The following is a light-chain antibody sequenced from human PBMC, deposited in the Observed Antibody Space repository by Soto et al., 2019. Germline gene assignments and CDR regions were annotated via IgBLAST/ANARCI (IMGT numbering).Light chain of an antibody. Sequence: IQMSQSPSSLSASVGDRVTITCRASQSISNILNWYQQKPGKAPKLLIYAASTLQTGVPSRFSGSGSGTDFTLTISSLQPEDFGTYYCQQSFSTPRTFGQGTKVDIK. V-gene: IGKV1-39*01. J-gene: IGKJ1*01. CDR3: QQSFSTPRT. CDR1: QSISNI. CDR2: AAS.